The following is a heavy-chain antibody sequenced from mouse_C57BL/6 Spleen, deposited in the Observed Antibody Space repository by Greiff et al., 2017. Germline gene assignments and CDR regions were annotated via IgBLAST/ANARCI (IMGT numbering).Heavy chain of an antibody. CDR2: FYPGSGSI. Sequence: QVHVKQSGAELVKPGASVKLSCKASGYTFTEYTIHWVKQRSGQGLEWIGWFYPGSGSIKYNEKFKDKATLTADKSSSTVYMELSRLTSEDSAVYFCARHEDYYGSNWYFDVWGTGTTVTVSS. D-gene: IGHD1-1*01. J-gene: IGHJ1*03. CDR3: ARHEDYYGSNWYFDV. CDR1: GYTFTEYT. V-gene: IGHV1-62-2*01.